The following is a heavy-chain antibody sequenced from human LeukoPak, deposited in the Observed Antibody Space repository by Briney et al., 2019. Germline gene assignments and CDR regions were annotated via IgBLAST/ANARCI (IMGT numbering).Heavy chain of an antibody. CDR2: IYYGGNT. V-gene: IGHV4-39*01. CDR1: GGSIRNTSYY. D-gene: IGHD6-19*01. Sequence: SETLSLTCTVSGGSIRNTSYYWAWIRQPPGKGLEWIGSIYYGGNTYYNPSLKSRVTISVDTSKSQFSLKLSSVTAADTAVYYCARPLYSSGWHFDYWGQGTLVTVSS. J-gene: IGHJ4*02. CDR3: ARPLYSSGWHFDY.